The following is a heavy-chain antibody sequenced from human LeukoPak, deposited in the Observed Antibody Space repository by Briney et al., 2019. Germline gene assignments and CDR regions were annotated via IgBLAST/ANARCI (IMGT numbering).Heavy chain of an antibody. Sequence: PGRSLRLSCEASGFTFSTYGMHWVRQAPGKGLEWVAGVLNEGSEKKYADSVKGRFTISRENKKNTMYLQMNSLRPDDTAVYYCAKPRGGDSWAFDIWGHGTMVAVSS. CDR2: VLNEGSEK. J-gene: IGHJ3*02. CDR3: AKPRGGDSWAFDI. CDR1: GFTFSTYG. V-gene: IGHV3-30*18. D-gene: IGHD2-21*02.